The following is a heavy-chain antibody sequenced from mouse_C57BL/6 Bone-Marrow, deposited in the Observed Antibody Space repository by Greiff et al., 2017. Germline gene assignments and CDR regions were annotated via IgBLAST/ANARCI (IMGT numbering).Heavy chain of an antibody. D-gene: IGHD1-1*01. CDR1: GFIFSNYG. V-gene: IGHV5-6-3*01. CDR3: ARDGYGSGFAY. Sequence: EVNVVESGGGLVQPGGSLKLSCAASGFIFSNYGMSWVRQTPDKRLELVAPIYSNGGSTYYPDSVKGRFTISRDNAKNTLYLQMSSLKSEDTAMYYCARDGYGSGFAYWGQGTLVTVSA. J-gene: IGHJ3*01. CDR2: IYSNGGST.